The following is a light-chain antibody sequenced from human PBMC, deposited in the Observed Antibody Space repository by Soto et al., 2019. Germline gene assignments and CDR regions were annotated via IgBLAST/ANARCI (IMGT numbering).Light chain of an antibody. CDR3: QQYATSPPRYT. Sequence: ENVLTQSPGILSLSPGERATLSCRTSQSVNSNFLAWYQQKPGQAPRLLIYGTSTRATGISDRFSGSGSGTVVTLTISRLEPEDFAVYYCQQYATSPPRYTFGQGTKVEIK. CDR1: QSVNSNF. V-gene: IGKV3-20*01. CDR2: GTS. J-gene: IGKJ2*01.